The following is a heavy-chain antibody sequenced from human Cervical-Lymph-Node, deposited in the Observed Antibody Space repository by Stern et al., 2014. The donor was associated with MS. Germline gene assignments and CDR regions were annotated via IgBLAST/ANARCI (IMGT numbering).Heavy chain of an antibody. V-gene: IGHV4-4*07. Sequence: QVQLVQSGPGLVKPSETLSLTCTVSGDSISYYSWNWIRQPAGKGLEWIGHIYTSGSTNYSPSLQSRVTMSVDTSRNRISLKLSSVTAADTAVYYCARSTVRGLPDYWGQGTLVTVSS. CDR1: GDSISYYS. CDR2: IYTSGST. CDR3: ARSTVRGLPDY. D-gene: IGHD3-10*01. J-gene: IGHJ4*02.